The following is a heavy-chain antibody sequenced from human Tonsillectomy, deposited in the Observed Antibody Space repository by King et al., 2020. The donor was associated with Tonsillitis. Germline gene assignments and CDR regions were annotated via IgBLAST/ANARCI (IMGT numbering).Heavy chain of an antibody. V-gene: IGHV4-59*01. CDR1: GGSISSYY. D-gene: IGHD2-2*01. J-gene: IGHJ4*02. CDR3: ARMGGDVVVPATTFDY. Sequence: VPLQESGPGLVKPSETLSLTCTVSGGSISSYYWSWIRQPPGKGLEWIGYIYYSGSTNYNPSLQSRVTISLDTSKNQFSLKLSSVTAADTAVYYCARMGGDVVVPATTFDYWGQGTLVTVSS. CDR2: IYYSGST.